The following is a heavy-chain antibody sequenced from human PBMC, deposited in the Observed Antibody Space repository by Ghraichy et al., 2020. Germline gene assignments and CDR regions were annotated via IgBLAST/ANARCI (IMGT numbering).Heavy chain of an antibody. CDR2: IYYAGST. D-gene: IGHD3-16*01. V-gene: IGHV4-59*01. CDR3: ARGGRFRVGESWFYGWLDL. J-gene: IGHJ5*02. Sequence: SQTLSLTCPVSGDSIRGYFWTWVRQPPGRGLERVGFIYYAGSTKYNSSLESRVTISLDTSKQKISLELKYVSAADTAVYYCARGGRFRVGESWFYGWLDLWGRGTLVTGSS. CDR1: GDSIRGYF.